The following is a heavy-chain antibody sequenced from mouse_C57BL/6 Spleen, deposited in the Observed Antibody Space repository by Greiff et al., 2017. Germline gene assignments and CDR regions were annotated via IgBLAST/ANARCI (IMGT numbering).Heavy chain of an antibody. D-gene: IGHD4-1*01. CDR3: ARVQGGNWAYFDY. Sequence: QVQLQQSGAELARPGASVKLSCKASGYTFTSYGISWVKQRTGQGLEWIGEIYPRSGNTYYNEKFTGKATLTADKSSSTAYMDLPSLTSEDSAVYFCARVQGGNWAYFDYWGQGTTLTVSS. J-gene: IGHJ2*01. CDR1: GYTFTSYG. V-gene: IGHV1-81*01. CDR2: IYPRSGNT.